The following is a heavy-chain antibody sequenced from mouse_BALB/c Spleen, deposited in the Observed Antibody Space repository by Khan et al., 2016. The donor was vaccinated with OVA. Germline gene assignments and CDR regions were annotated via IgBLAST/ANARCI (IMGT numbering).Heavy chain of an antibody. Sequence: VQLVESGPGLVAPSQSLSITCTVSGFSLTSYGVHWVRQPPGKGLEWLGVIWAGGSTNYNSALMSRLSISTDNSKSQVFLKKTGLQADDTAMYYCAGLEDIWGQGTTLTVSA. D-gene: IGHD1-3*01. CDR1: GFSLTSYG. V-gene: IGHV2-9*02. J-gene: IGHJ2*01. CDR2: IWAGGST. CDR3: AGLEDI.